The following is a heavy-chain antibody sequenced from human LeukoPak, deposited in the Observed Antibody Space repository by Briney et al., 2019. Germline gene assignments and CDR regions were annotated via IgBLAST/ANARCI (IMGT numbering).Heavy chain of an antibody. V-gene: IGHV4-4*07. CDR2: IYTSGST. CDR1: GGSISSYY. D-gene: IGHD1-26*01. CDR3: ASSAIVGATYYFDY. J-gene: IGHJ4*02. Sequence: PSETLSLTCTVSGGSISSYYWSWIRQPAGQGLEWIGRIYTSGSTNYNPSLKSRVTMSVDTSKNQFSLKLSSVTAADTAVYYCASSAIVGATYYFDYWGQGTLVTVSS.